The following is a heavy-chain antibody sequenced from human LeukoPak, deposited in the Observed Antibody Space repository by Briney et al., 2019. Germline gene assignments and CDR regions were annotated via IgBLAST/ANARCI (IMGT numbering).Heavy chain of an antibody. D-gene: IGHD5-24*01. CDR2: IYTSGST. J-gene: IGHJ4*02. CDR3: ARDVEEAWETYYFDY. V-gene: IGHV4-4*07. Sequence: SETLSFTCTVSGGSISSYYWSWIRQPAGKGLEWIGRIYTSGSTNYNPSLKSRVTMSVDTSKNQFSLKLSSVTAADTAVYYCARDVEEAWETYYFDYWGQGTLVTVSS. CDR1: GGSISSYY.